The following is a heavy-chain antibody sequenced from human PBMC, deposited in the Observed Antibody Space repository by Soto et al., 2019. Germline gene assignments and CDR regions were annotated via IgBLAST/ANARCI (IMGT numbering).Heavy chain of an antibody. D-gene: IGHD5-18*01. CDR3: VTKGGGYEEYYYYGMDV. CDR1: GFTFSSYA. V-gene: IGHV3-23*01. Sequence: EVQLLESGGGLVQPGGSPRLSCAASGFTFSSYAMSWVRQAPGKGLEWVSAISGSGGSTYYADSVKGRFTISRDNSKNTLYLQMNSLRAEDTAVYYCVTKGGGYEEYYYYGMDVWGQGTTVTVSS. CDR2: ISGSGGST. J-gene: IGHJ6*02.